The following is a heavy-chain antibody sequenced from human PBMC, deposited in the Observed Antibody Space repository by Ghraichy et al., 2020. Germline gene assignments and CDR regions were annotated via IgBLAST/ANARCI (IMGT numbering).Heavy chain of an antibody. CDR2: ISSSSSYI. V-gene: IGHV3-21*01. CDR3: ARDPRGCSGGSCQIDY. J-gene: IGHJ4*02. Sequence: LSLTCAASGFTFSSYSMNWVRQAPGKGLEWVSSISSSSSYIYYADSVKGRFTISRDNAKNSLYLQMNSLRDEDTAVYYCARDPRGCSGGSCQIDYWGQGTLVTVSS. D-gene: IGHD2-15*01. CDR1: GFTFSSYS.